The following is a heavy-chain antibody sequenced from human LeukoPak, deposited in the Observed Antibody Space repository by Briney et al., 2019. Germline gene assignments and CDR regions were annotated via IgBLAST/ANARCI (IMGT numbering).Heavy chain of an antibody. CDR3: ARAKAAAGTSWFDP. V-gene: IGHV4-59*01. J-gene: IGHJ5*02. CDR2: IYYSGST. CDR1: GGSIRSYY. D-gene: IGHD6-13*01. Sequence: SETLSLTCTVSGGSIRSYYWSWIRQPPGKGLEWIGYIYYSGSTNYNPSLKSRVTISVDTSKNQFSLKLSSVTAADTAVYYCARAKAAAGTSWFDPWGQGTLVTVSS.